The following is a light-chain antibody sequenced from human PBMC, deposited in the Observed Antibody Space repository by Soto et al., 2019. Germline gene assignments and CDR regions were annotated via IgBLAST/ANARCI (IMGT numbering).Light chain of an antibody. J-gene: IGKJ1*01. V-gene: IGKV1-39*01. CDR3: QQSYNSPQT. CDR2: AAS. Sequence: DIQMTQSPSSLSASVGDEVTITCRASHTIMTYLNWYQLKPGKPPRLLIYAASSLQSGVPSRFSGCGSGTDFTLTINSLQPEDFATYSCQQSYNSPQTFGQGTKVDIK. CDR1: HTIMTY.